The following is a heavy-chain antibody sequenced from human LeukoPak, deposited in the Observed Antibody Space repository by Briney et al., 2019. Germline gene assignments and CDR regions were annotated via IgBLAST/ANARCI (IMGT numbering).Heavy chain of an antibody. Sequence: PSETLSLTCTVSGGSISSYYWSWIRQPPGKGLEWIGYIYYSGTTNYNPSLKSRVTMSVDTSKNQFSLNLTSVTAADTAVYYCARARWYKNAFDIWGQGTMVTVSS. V-gene: IGHV4-59*12. D-gene: IGHD6-13*01. CDR3: ARARWYKNAFDI. J-gene: IGHJ3*02. CDR2: IYYSGTT. CDR1: GGSISSYY.